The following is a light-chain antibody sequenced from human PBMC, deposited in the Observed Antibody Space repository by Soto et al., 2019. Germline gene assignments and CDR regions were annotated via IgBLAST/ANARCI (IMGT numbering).Light chain of an antibody. J-gene: IGLJ1*01. Sequence: QSVLTQPPSASGTPGQTVTISCSGSRSSIGSNTVNWYQHLPGSAPKLLIYSNNHRPSGVPDRFSASKAGASASLAISGLQSEDEGDYYCAAWDASLGGFYVFGSG. CDR1: RSSIGSNT. V-gene: IGLV1-44*01. CDR3: AAWDASLGGFYV. CDR2: SNN.